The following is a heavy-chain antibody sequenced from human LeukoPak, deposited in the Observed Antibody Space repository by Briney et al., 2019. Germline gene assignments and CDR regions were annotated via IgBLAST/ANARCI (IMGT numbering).Heavy chain of an antibody. J-gene: IGHJ6*02. V-gene: IGHV3-74*01. CDR3: AKEEKWLADSYGLDV. CDR2: INSDGSST. D-gene: IGHD6-19*01. CDR1: GFTFSSYW. Sequence: HPGGSLRLSCAASGFTFSSYWMHWVRQAPGKGLVWVSRINSDGSSTTYADSVKGRFTISRDNAKNALYLQMNSLRAEDTAVYYCAKEEKWLADSYGLDVWGQGTTVTVSS.